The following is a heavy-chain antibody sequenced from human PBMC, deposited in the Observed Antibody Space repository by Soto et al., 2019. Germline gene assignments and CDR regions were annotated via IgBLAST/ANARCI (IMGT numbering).Heavy chain of an antibody. V-gene: IGHV3-21*06. CDR3: ARDLRGHYGP. CDR1: GFNFRNFN. Sequence: EVQLTESGGGLVKPGGSLRLSCEGSGFNFRNFNMIWVRQAPGKGLEWVSSVSGSSSYIYYADSVKGRFTVSRDNANILVFLQMNGLRPEDTAMYYCARDLRGHYGPWGQGTMVTVSS. CDR2: VSGSSSYI. J-gene: IGHJ3*01. D-gene: IGHD4-17*01.